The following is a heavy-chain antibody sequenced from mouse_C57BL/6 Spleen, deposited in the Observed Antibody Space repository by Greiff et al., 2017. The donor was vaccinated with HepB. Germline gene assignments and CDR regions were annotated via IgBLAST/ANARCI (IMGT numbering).Heavy chain of an antibody. V-gene: IGHV1-26*01. CDR1: GYTFTDYY. CDR3: ARVGDYDGYWYFDV. D-gene: IGHD2-4*01. CDR2: INPNNGGT. J-gene: IGHJ1*03. Sequence: VQLQQSGPELVKPGASVKISCKASGYTFTDYYMNWVKQSHGKSLEWIGDINPNNGGTSYNQKFKGKATLTVDKSSSTAYMELRSLTSEDSAVYYCARVGDYDGYWYFDVWGTGTTVTVSS.